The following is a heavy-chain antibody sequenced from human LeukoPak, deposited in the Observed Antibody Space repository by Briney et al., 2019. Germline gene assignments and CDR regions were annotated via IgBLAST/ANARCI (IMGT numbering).Heavy chain of an antibody. D-gene: IGHD6-13*01. CDR3: ARVDYSSSWYNWFDP. Sequence: PSQTLSLTCAVSGGSISSGGYSWSWIRQPPGKGLEWIGYIYHSGSTYYNPSLKSRVTISVDRSKNQLSLKLSSVTAADTAVYYCARVDYSSSWYNWFDPWGQGTLVTVSS. V-gene: IGHV4-30-2*01. J-gene: IGHJ5*02. CDR2: IYHSGST. CDR1: GGSISSGGYS.